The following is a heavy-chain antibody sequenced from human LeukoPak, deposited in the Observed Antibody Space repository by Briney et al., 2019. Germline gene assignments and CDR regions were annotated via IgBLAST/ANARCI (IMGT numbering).Heavy chain of an antibody. CDR2: ISSSGTTI. V-gene: IGHV3-48*03. D-gene: IGHD3-22*01. CDR3: ARDRVYYDSTSLRYYYYYGMDV. Sequence: GGSLRLSCAASGFTLSSYEMNWVRQAPGEGLEWVSYISSSGTTIYYADSVKGRFTISRDNAKNSLYLQMNSLRAEDTAVYYCARDRVYYDSTSLRYYYYYGMDVWGQGTTVTVSS. J-gene: IGHJ6*02. CDR1: GFTLSSYE.